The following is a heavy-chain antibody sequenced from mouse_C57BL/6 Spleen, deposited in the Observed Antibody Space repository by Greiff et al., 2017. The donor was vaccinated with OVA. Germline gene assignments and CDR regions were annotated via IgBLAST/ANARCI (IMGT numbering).Heavy chain of an antibody. D-gene: IGHD2-3*01. CDR2: IYPRSGNT. Sequence: QVQLQQSGAELARPGASVKLSCKASGYTFTSSGISWVKQRTGQGLEWIGEIYPRSGNTYYNEKFKGKATLTAYKSSSTAYMELLSLTSEDAAVYFCARSDDGPCDDWGQGTTLTVSA. CDR1: GYTFTSSG. V-gene: IGHV1-81*01. J-gene: IGHJ2*01. CDR3: ARSDDGPCDD.